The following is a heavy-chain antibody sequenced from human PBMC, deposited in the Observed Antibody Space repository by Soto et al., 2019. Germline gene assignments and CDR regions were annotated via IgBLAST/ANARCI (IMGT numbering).Heavy chain of an antibody. CDR2: IKQDGSEK. CDR1: GFTFSSYW. V-gene: IGHV3-7*01. J-gene: IGHJ6*03. D-gene: IGHD3-3*01. Sequence: GGSLRLSCAASGFTFSSYWMSWVRQAPGKGLEWVANIKQDGSEKYYVDSVKGRFTISRDNAKNSLYLQMNSLRAEDTAVYYCARGSDFWSGYYYYMDVWGKGTTVTVSS. CDR3: ARGSDFWSGYYYYMDV.